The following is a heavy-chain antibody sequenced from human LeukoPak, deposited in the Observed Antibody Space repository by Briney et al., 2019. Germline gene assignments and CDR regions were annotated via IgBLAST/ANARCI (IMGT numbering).Heavy chain of an antibody. V-gene: IGHV4-31*03. Sequence: SQTLSLTCTVSGGSISSGGYYWSWIRQHPGKGLEWIGYIYYSGSTYYNPSLKSRVTISVDTSKNQFSLKLSSVTAADTAVYYCARAGGIAAAGQTGRAPRPPLGYWGQGTLVTVSS. J-gene: IGHJ4*02. D-gene: IGHD6-13*01. CDR2: IYYSGST. CDR1: GGSISSGGYY. CDR3: ARAGGIAAAGQTGRAPRPPLGY.